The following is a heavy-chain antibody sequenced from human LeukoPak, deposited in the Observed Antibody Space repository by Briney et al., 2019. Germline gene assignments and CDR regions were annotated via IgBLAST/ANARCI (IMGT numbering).Heavy chain of an antibody. CDR1: GGSFSDYY. Sequence: KPSETLSLTCAVYGGSFSDYYWSWIRQPPGKGLEWIGEINHGGVSNYNPSLKSRVTISVDTSKNLFSLKLSSVTAADTAVYYCARDDGSFDYWGQGTLVTVSS. D-gene: IGHD1-1*01. V-gene: IGHV4-34*01. CDR3: ARDDGSFDY. J-gene: IGHJ4*02. CDR2: INHGGVS.